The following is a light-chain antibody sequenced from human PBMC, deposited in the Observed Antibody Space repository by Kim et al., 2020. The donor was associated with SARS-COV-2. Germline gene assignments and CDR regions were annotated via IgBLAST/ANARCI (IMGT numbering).Light chain of an antibody. V-gene: IGLV1-47*01. CDR2: GND. Sequence: QSVLTQPPSVSGTPGQRISISCSGGSANVGSNYVHWYQQLPGAAPKLLLFGNDQRASGVPDRFSGSKSGTATFLAISGLRSEDEADYYCAAWDDSLSGPVFGGGTQVTVL. CDR3: AAWDDSLSGPV. J-gene: IGLJ3*02. CDR1: SANVGSNY.